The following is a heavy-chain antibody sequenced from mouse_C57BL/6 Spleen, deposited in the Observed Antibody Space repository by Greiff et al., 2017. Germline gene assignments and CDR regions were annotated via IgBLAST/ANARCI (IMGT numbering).Heavy chain of an antibody. D-gene: IGHD1-1*01. Sequence: VQLQQSGAELVRPGASVKLSCTASGFNIKDDYMHWVKQRPEQGLEWIGWIDPENGDTEYASKFQGTATIPADTSSNTAYLHLSSLTSEHTAVYYCTTPLLLRSDWGQGTTLTVSS. CDR3: TTPLLLRSD. CDR1: GFNIKDDY. CDR2: IDPENGDT. V-gene: IGHV14-4*01. J-gene: IGHJ2*01.